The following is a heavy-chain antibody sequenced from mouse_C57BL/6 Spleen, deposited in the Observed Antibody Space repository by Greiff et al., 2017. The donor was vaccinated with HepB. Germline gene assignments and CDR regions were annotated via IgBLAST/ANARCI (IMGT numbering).Heavy chain of an antibody. J-gene: IGHJ2*01. Sequence: EVQLQQSGPELVKPGASVKISCKASGYTFTDYYMNWVKQSHGKSLEWIGDINPNNGGTSYNQKFKGKATLTVDKSSSTAYMELRSLTSEDSAVYYWARYDYGGFDYWGQGTTLTVSS. D-gene: IGHD2-4*01. V-gene: IGHV1-26*01. CDR3: ARYDYGGFDY. CDR1: GYTFTDYY. CDR2: INPNNGGT.